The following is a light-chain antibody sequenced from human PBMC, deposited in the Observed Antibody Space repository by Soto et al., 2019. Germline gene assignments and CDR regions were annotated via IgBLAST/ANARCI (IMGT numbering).Light chain of an antibody. V-gene: IGKV3-15*01. CDR3: QQNNNSHT. J-gene: IGKJ5*01. Sequence: EVVMTQSPSTLSVSLGERATLSCRASQSVSRNLAWYQQRPGQAPRLLIYDISNRATGVPGRFSGSGSETEFTLTIRRLQYEDSAVYFYQQNNNSHTFGQGTKLEIK. CDR1: QSVSRN. CDR2: DIS.